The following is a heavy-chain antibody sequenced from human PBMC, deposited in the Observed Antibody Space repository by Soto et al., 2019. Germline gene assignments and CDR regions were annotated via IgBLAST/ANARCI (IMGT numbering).Heavy chain of an antibody. D-gene: IGHD5-12*01. CDR2: TYSRSKWYN. CDR1: GDSVSSNTAS. CDR3: AKGDNLGPKTGYAFDP. Sequence: SQTLSLTCAISGDSVSSNTASWNWVRQSPSRGLEWLGRTYSRSKWYNDYAVSVKSRIIINPDTSKNQFSLQLNSVTPEDAAVYYCAKGDNLGPKTGYAFDPWGQGILVTVSS. V-gene: IGHV6-1*01. J-gene: IGHJ5*02.